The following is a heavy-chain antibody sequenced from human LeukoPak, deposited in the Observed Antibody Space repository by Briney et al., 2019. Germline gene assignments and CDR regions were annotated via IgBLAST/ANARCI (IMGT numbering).Heavy chain of an antibody. D-gene: IGHD3-9*01. CDR3: ARVYYDILTGYSNHDAFDI. CDR1: NVSISSGNHY. V-gene: IGHV4-61*01. J-gene: IGHJ3*02. CDR2: IYYSGNT. Sequence: SETLSLTCSVSNVSISSGNHYWSWIRQPPGKGLEWIGYIYYSGNTNYNPSLKSRVTISVDTSKNQFSLKLSSVTAADTAVYYCARVYYDILTGYSNHDAFDIWGQGTMVTVSS.